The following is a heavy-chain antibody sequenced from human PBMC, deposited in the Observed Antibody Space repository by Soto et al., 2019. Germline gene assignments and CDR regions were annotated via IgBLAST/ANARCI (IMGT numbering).Heavy chain of an antibody. CDR2: ISGSGGST. J-gene: IGHJ4*02. CDR1: RFTFSSYA. CDR3: AKDGTRYCSGGSCYPGGSPVDY. Sequence: EVQLLESGGGLVQPGGSLRLSCAASRFTFSSYAMSWVRQAPGKGLEWVSAISGSGGSTYYADSVKGRFTISRDNSKNTLYLQMNSLRAEDTAVYYCAKDGTRYCSGGSCYPGGSPVDYWGQGTLVTVSS. D-gene: IGHD2-15*01. V-gene: IGHV3-23*01.